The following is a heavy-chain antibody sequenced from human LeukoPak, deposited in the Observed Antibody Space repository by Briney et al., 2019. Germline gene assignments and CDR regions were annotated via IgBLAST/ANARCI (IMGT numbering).Heavy chain of an antibody. D-gene: IGHD5-24*01. J-gene: IGHJ4*02. CDR3: ARAAMNLDGYNWWYFDY. Sequence: ASVKVSCKTSGYTFTSYGISWVRQAPGQGLEWMGWISAYNGNTDYAQNLQDRVTMTTDTSTSTAYMELRSLRSDDTAVYYCARAAMNLDGYNWWYFDYWGQGTLVTVSS. V-gene: IGHV1-18*01. CDR1: GYTFTSYG. CDR2: ISAYNGNT.